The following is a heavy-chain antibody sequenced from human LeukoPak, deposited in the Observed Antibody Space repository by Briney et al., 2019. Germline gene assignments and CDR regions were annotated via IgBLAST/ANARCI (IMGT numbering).Heavy chain of an antibody. CDR2: ISSSSSYI. V-gene: IGHV3-21*01. Sequence: GGSLRLSCAASGFTFSSYSMNWVRQAPGKGLEWVSSISSSSSYIYYADSLKGRFTISRDNTKNSLYLQMNSLRAEDTAVYYCARDKGGIGHYFDYWGQGTLVTVSS. CDR1: GFTFSSYS. CDR3: ARDKGGIGHYFDY. J-gene: IGHJ4*02. D-gene: IGHD3-16*01.